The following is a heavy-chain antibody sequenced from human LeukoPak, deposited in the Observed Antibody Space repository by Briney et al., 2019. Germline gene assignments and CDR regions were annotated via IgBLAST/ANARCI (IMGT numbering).Heavy chain of an antibody. CDR1: GFTFSDYW. V-gene: IGHV3-21*01. Sequence: PGGSLRLSCAGSGFTFSDYWMTWVRQAPGKGLEWVSSISSSSSYIYYADSVKGRFTISRDNAKNSLYLQMNSLRAEDTAVYYCARDTLTIFGVVTNFDYWGQGTLVTVSS. CDR2: ISSSSSYI. D-gene: IGHD3-3*01. J-gene: IGHJ4*02. CDR3: ARDTLTIFGVVTNFDY.